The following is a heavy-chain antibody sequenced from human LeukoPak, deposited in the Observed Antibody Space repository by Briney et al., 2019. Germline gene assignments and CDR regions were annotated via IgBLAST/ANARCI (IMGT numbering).Heavy chain of an antibody. CDR2: MNPNSGNT. D-gene: IGHD3-9*01. Sequence: GASVTVSCKASGYTFTSYDINWVRQAPGQGLEWMGWMNPNSGNTGYAQKFQGRVTMTRNTSISTAYMELSSLRSEDTAVYYCASSDILTGFNWFDPWGQGTLVTVSS. CDR1: GYTFTSYD. V-gene: IGHV1-8*01. CDR3: ASSDILTGFNWFDP. J-gene: IGHJ5*02.